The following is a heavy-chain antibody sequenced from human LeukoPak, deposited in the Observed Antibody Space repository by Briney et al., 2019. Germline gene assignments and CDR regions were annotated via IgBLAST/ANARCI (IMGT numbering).Heavy chain of an antibody. CDR3: ARRTVTTLYYFDY. CDR2: IYPGDSDT. J-gene: IGHJ4*02. V-gene: IGHV5-51*01. CDR1: GYSFTGYW. D-gene: IGHD4-11*01. Sequence: GESLKISCKGSGYSFTGYWIGWVRQMPGKGLEWMGIIYPGDSDTRYSPSFQGQVTISADKSISTAYLQWSSLRASDTAMYYCARRTVTTLYYFDYWGQGTLVTVSS.